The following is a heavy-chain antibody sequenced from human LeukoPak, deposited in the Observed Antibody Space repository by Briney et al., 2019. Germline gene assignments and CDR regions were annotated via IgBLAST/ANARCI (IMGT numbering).Heavy chain of an antibody. CDR2: INPNSGGT. Sequence: GASVKVSCKASGYTFTGYYMHWVRQAPGQGLEWMGWINPNSGGTNYAQKFQGRVTMTRDTSISTAYMELSRLRSDDTAVYYCATGSMIVVVNYFDYWGQGTLVTVSS. D-gene: IGHD3-22*01. CDR1: GYTFTGYY. J-gene: IGHJ4*02. V-gene: IGHV1-2*02. CDR3: ATGSMIVVVNYFDY.